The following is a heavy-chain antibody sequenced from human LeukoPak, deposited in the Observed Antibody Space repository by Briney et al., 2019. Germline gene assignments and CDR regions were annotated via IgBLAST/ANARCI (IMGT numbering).Heavy chain of an antibody. J-gene: IGHJ6*03. V-gene: IGHV1-69*01. CDR3: ASYCSSTSCYTPSAIYYYYMDV. Sequence: GASVKVSCKASGGIFSSYAISWVRQAPGQGLEWMGGIIPIFGTANYAQKFQGRVTITADESTSTAYMELSSLRSEDTAVYYCASYCSSTSCYTPSAIYYYYMDVWGKATTVTVSS. CDR2: IIPIFGTA. CDR1: GGIFSSYA. D-gene: IGHD2-2*02.